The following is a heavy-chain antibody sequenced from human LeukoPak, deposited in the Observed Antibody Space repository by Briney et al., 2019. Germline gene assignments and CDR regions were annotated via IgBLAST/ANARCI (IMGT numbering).Heavy chain of an antibody. V-gene: IGHV4-59*01. Sequence: SETLSLTCTVSGGYISSYYWSWIRQPPGKGLEWIGYIYYSGSTNYNPSLKSRVTISVDTSKNQFSLKLSSVTAADTAVYYCARVMLDYYYYMDVWGKGTTVTVSS. J-gene: IGHJ6*03. CDR3: ARVMLDYYYYMDV. D-gene: IGHD3-10*02. CDR1: GGYISSYY. CDR2: IYYSGST.